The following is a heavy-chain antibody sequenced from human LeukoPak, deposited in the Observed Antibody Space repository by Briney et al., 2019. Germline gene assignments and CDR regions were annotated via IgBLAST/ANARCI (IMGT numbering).Heavy chain of an antibody. CDR2: INDRGRT. J-gene: IGHJ4*02. CDR1: GGSFSGYH. CDR3: ARDPTTVVTLPYYFDF. Sequence: SETLSLTCAVHGGSFSGYHWNWIRQSPGKGLEWIGEINDRGRTNYNPSLKSRVTLSVDPSKKQFSLKLSSVTAADTAVYYCARDPTTVVTLPYYFDFWGQGTLVTVSS. D-gene: IGHD4-23*01. V-gene: IGHV4-34*01.